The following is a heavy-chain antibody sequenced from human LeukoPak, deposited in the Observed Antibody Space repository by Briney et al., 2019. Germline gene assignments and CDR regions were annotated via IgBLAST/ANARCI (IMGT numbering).Heavy chain of an antibody. J-gene: IGHJ4*02. D-gene: IGHD4-23*01. CDR2: ISSYSGNT. Sequence: GASVTVSCTTSGYTFTNYDINWVRQAPGQGLEWMAWISSYSGNTDYAQKFQGRVTMTTDTSTSTVYMELRSLTSDDTAVYYCARDGGGGNSLWGQGTLVTVSS. CDR1: GYTFTNYD. CDR3: ARDGGGGNSL. V-gene: IGHV1-18*01.